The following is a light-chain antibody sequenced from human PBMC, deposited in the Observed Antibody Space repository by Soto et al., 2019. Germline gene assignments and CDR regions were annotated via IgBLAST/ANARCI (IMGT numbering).Light chain of an antibody. CDR2: AAS. J-gene: IGKJ1*01. V-gene: IGKV1-6*01. CDR3: LQDYNYPRT. CDR1: QGIRND. Sequence: AIQMTQSPSSLSASVGDRVTITCRASQGIRNDLGWYQQKPGRAPKLLIYAASSFQSGVPSRFSGSGSGTNFTFTISSLQPEDFATYYCLQDYNYPRTFGQGTKVDIK.